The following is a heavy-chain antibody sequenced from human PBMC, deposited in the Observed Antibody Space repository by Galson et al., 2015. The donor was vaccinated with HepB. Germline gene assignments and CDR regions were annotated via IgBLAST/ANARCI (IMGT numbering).Heavy chain of an antibody. J-gene: IGHJ4*02. V-gene: IGHV3-15*01. CDR2: IKSKSDGETT. CDR1: GFTFTNAW. CDR3: TTDPGDYEDY. D-gene: IGHD4-17*01. Sequence: SLRLSCAGSGFTFTNAWMSWVRQAPGKSLEWVGRIKSKSDGETTAYAAPVKGRFIISRDDSENTLYLLMNNLKTEDTAVYYCTTDPGDYEDYWGQGTLVTVSS.